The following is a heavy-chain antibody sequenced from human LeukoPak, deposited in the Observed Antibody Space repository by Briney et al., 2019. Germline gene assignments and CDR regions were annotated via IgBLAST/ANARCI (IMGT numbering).Heavy chain of an antibody. D-gene: IGHD3-10*01. Sequence: GGSLRLSCAASGFTFSSYEMNWVRQAPGKGLEWVSYISSSGSTIYYADSVKGRFTISRDNAKNSLYLQMNSLRAEDTAVYYCARPSVRGVIYGMDVWGQGTTVTVSS. CDR3: ARPSVRGVIYGMDV. CDR1: GFTFSSYE. CDR2: ISSSGSTI. J-gene: IGHJ6*02. V-gene: IGHV3-48*03.